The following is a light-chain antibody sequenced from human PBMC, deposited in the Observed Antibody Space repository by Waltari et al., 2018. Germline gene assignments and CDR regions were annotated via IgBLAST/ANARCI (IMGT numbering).Light chain of an antibody. CDR3: QKYVNLPAT. Sequence: EIVLTQSPGSLSLSPGERATLSCKASQSVAKYLAWYQQKPGQAPRLIIYHASIRATGIPDRFSGSGYGTDFSLTISRLEPEDFAVYFCQKYVNLPATFGQGTTVEV. J-gene: IGKJ1*01. CDR2: HAS. V-gene: IGKV3-20*01. CDR1: QSVAKY.